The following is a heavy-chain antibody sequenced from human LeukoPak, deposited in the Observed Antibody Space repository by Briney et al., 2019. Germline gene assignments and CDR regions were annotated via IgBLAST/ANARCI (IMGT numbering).Heavy chain of an antibody. Sequence: GASVKVSCKASGYTFTGYYMHWVRQAPGQGLEWMGRINPNSGGTNYAQKFQGRVTTTRDTSISTAYMELSRLRSDDTAVYYCARRYCSSTSCYSASDYWGQGTLVTVSS. CDR1: GYTFTGYY. V-gene: IGHV1-2*06. J-gene: IGHJ4*02. CDR2: INPNSGGT. CDR3: ARRYCSSTSCYSASDY. D-gene: IGHD2-2*01.